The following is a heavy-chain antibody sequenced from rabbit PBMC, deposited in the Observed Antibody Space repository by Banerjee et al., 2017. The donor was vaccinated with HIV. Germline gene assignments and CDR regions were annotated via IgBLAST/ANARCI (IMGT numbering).Heavy chain of an antibody. D-gene: IGHD1-1*01. CDR3: ARLDSGYGWTNFNL. Sequence: QSLEESGGDLVKPGASLTLTCTASGFSFSSGYYMCWVRQAPGKGLEWIACIYGGSSGTTWYASWAKGRFTISKTSSTTVTLQMTSLTAADTATYFCARLDSGYGWTNFNLWGPGTLVTVS. CDR2: IYGGSSGTT. CDR1: GFSFSSGYY. V-gene: IGHV1S40*01. J-gene: IGHJ4*01.